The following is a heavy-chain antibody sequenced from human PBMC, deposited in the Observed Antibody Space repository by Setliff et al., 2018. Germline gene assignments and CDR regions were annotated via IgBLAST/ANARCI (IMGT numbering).Heavy chain of an antibody. V-gene: IGHV4-38-2*01. CDR1: GYSIISGYY. CDR2: IHHGGST. CDR3: ASERESASRQTYFDP. Sequence: SETLSLTCGVSGYSIISGYYWGWIRQPPGKGLEWIGNIHHGGSTYYNPSLKSRVTILSDTSKNQFSLILSSVTAADTAVYYCASERESASRQTYFDPWGQGTLVTVSS. J-gene: IGHJ4*02. D-gene: IGHD2-15*01.